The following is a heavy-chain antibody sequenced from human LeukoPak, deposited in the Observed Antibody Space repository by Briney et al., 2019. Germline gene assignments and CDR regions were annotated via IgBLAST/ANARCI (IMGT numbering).Heavy chain of an antibody. CDR1: GYTFTGYY. J-gene: IGHJ5*02. V-gene: IGHV1-2*02. D-gene: IGHD2-2*01. Sequence: ASVKVSCTASGYTFTGYYMHWVRQAPGQGLEWMGWINPNSGGTNYAQKFQGRVTMTRDTSISTAYMELSRLRSDDTAVYYCARPDHHDPHCSSTSCQKGWFDPWGQGTLVTVSS. CDR2: INPNSGGT. CDR3: ARPDHHDPHCSSTSCQKGWFDP.